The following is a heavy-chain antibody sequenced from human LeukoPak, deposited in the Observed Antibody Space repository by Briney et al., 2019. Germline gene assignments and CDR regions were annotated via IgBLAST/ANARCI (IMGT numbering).Heavy chain of an antibody. V-gene: IGHV3-48*04. CDR1: GFTFSSYT. J-gene: IGHJ5*02. CDR2: ISSGSGST. D-gene: IGHD6-6*01. Sequence: GGSLRLSCVASGFTFSSYTINWVRQAPGKGLEWVSHISSGSGSTYYADSVKGRFTISRDNAKKSLYLQMNNLRVEDTAVYYCARVEYSSSSLDWFDPWGQGTLVTVSS. CDR3: ARVEYSSSSLDWFDP.